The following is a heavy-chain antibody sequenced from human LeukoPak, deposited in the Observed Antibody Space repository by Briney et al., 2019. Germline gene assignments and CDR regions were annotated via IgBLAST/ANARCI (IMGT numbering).Heavy chain of an antibody. CDR1: GYSFTTDW. V-gene: IGHV5-51*01. Sequence: GESLKISCKGSGYSFTTDWIGWVRQLPGKGLEWMGIIYPGDSDTRYSPSFQGQVTISADKSISTAYLQWSSLQASDTAMYYCARLTPGVGATADYWGQGTLVTVSS. D-gene: IGHD3-16*01. J-gene: IGHJ4*02. CDR2: IYPGDSDT. CDR3: ARLTPGVGATADY.